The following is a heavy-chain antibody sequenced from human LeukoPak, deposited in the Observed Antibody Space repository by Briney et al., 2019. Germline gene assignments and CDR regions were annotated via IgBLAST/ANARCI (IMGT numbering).Heavy chain of an antibody. V-gene: IGHV3-9*01. CDR1: GFTFDDYA. CDR2: ISWNSGSI. Sequence: GGSLRLSCAASGFTFDDYAMHWVRQAPGKGLEWVSGISWNSGSIGYGDSVKGRLTISRDNAKNYLYLQINSLRAEDTALYHCAKGPPHYYDSSGYRAEYFQHWGQGTLVTVSS. CDR3: AKGPPHYYDSSGYRAEYFQH. J-gene: IGHJ1*01. D-gene: IGHD3-22*01.